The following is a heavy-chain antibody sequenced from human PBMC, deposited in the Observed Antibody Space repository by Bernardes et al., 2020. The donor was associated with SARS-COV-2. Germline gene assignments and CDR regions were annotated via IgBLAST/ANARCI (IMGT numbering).Heavy chain of an antibody. CDR2: IKDRGST. CDR1: GGSFRDDY. D-gene: IGHD3-3*01. Sequence: ETLSLTCAVTGGSFRDDYWGWLRQSPGKGLEWIGEIKDRGSTNYNPSLKNRVTISLDTSKMQFSLRLTSVTAADTAVYYCAGRYDFWSGYFHAWGQGCPVTVSS. CDR3: AGRYDFWSGYFHA. V-gene: IGHV4-34*01. J-gene: IGHJ5*02.